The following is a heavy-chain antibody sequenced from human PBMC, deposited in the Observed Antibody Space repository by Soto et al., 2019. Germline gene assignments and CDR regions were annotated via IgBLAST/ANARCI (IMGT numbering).Heavy chain of an antibody. D-gene: IGHD3-3*01. CDR3: ARDSRTWSGYPIDY. V-gene: IGHV3-48*02. CDR1: GFTLISNI. J-gene: IGHJ4*02. Sequence: GGSLRLSCAASGFTLISNIMNWVRQAPGKGLEWVSFISSSSSTIYYADSVKGRFTISRDNAKNSLYLQMNSLRDEDTAVYYCARDSRTWSGYPIDYWGQGTLVTVSS. CDR2: ISSSSSTI.